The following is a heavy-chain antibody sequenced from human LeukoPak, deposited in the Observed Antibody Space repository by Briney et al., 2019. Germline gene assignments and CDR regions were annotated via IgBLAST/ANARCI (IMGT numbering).Heavy chain of an antibody. CDR3: ARVELRYFDWSLGMDV. D-gene: IGHD3-9*01. Sequence: SVKVSCKASGGTFSSYAISWVRQAPGQGLEWMGGIIPIFGTANYAQKFQGRVTITADKSPSTAYMELSSLRSEDTAVYYCARVELRYFDWSLGMDVWGKGTTVTVSS. CDR1: GGTFSSYA. V-gene: IGHV1-69*06. CDR2: IIPIFGTA. J-gene: IGHJ6*04.